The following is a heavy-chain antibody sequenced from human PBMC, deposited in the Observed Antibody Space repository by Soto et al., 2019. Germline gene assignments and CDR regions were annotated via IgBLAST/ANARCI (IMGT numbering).Heavy chain of an antibody. CDR3: VRGMNPLF. CDR2: ISISSSDR. Sequence: PXEFLRLSCAASGFTLRTYTMNWVRQAPGKGLEWVSSISISSSDRYYADSVRGRFTISRDNAKNALYLQMNSLRADDTAVYFCVRGMNPLFGGQGTLVTVSS. V-gene: IGHV3-21*06. J-gene: IGHJ4*01. CDR1: GFTLRTYT.